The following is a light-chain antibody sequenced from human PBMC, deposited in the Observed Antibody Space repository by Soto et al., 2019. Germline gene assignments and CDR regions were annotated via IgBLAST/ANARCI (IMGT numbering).Light chain of an antibody. Sequence: EIVMTQSPATLSVSPGERANLSCRASQRVSSNLAWYQQKPGQAPRLLIYGASTRATGIPARFSGSGSGKEFTLTISSLQYEDFAVYYCQQYNNWPHTFSQGTTLEIK. CDR3: QQYNNWPHT. J-gene: IGKJ2*01. CDR2: GAS. V-gene: IGKV3-15*01. CDR1: QRVSSN.